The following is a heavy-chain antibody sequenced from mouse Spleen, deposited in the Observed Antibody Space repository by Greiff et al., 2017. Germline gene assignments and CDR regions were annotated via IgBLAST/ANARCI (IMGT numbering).Heavy chain of an antibody. D-gene: IGHD1-1*01. V-gene: IGHV1-81*01. CDR2: IYPRSGNT. Sequence: QVQLQQSGAELARPGASVKLSCKASGYTFTSYGISWVKQRTGQGLEWIGEIYPRSGNTYYNEKFKGKATLTADKSSSTAYMELRSLTSEDSAVYFCAREFPHYYDGSPAWFAYWGQGTLVTVSA. CDR1: GYTFTSYG. J-gene: IGHJ3*01. CDR3: AREFPHYYDGSPAWFAY.